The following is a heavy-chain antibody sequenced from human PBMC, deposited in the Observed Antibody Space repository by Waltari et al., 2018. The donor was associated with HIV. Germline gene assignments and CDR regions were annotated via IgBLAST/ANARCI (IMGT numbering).Heavy chain of an antibody. D-gene: IGHD5-12*01. J-gene: IGHJ3*02. V-gene: IGHV4-34*01. CDR2: IDHRGRT. Sequence: QVQQHQWGAGLLKPSEPLALICTVDGGSFTDNHWTWTRQSPRKGLEWIGEIDHRGRTNYNPSLRSRVTISFDMSNNQFSLRLTSVTPSDSAVYFCARGTKPAPYNGWPRGAFDIWGQGTVVTVSS. CDR3: ARGTKPAPYNGWPRGAFDI. CDR1: GGSFTDNH.